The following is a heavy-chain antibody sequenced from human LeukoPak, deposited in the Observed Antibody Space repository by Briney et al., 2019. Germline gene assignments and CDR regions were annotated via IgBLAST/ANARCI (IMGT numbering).Heavy chain of an antibody. Sequence: SETLSLTCTVSGDSISSYYWSWIRQPPGKGLEWIGYIYYSGSTNYNPSLKSRVTISVDTSKNQFSLKLSSVTAADTAVYYCARRYFDHVGGYGMDVWGQGTTVTVSS. V-gene: IGHV4-59*08. CDR1: GDSISSYY. CDR2: IYYSGST. D-gene: IGHD3-9*01. J-gene: IGHJ6*02. CDR3: ARRYFDHVGGYGMDV.